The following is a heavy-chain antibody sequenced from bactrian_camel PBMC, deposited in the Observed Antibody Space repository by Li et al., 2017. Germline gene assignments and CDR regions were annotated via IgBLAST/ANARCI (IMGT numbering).Heavy chain of an antibody. J-gene: IGHJ4*01. V-gene: IGHV3S31*01. Sequence: VQLVESGGGLVQPGGSLRLSCAASGFTFSSYAMSWVRQAPGKELEWVSSINNGGGSTYYADSVKGRFTISRDNAKNTLYLQLNSLKTEDTAMYYCAKDPLPYYTGRFRYQYAEKGQGTQVTVS. CDR1: GFTFSSYA. D-gene: IGHD2*01. CDR2: INNGGGST.